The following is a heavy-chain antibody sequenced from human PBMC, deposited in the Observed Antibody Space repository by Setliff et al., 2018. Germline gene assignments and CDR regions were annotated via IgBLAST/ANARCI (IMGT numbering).Heavy chain of an antibody. CDR2: IYPGDSDT. J-gene: IGHJ3*02. V-gene: IGHV5-51*01. Sequence: GESLKISCKASEYSFTTYWIGWVRQMPGKGLEWMGIIYPGDSDTRYSPSFQGQVTISADKSINTAYLQWSSLKASDTAMYYCARRNTAMVYGFDISGQGTMVT. CDR3: ARRNTAMVYGFDI. D-gene: IGHD5-18*01. CDR1: EYSFTTYW.